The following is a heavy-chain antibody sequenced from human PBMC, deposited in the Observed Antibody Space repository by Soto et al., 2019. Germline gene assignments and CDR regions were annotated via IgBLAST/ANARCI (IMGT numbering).Heavy chain of an antibody. Sequence: QVQLVESGGGVVQPGRSLRLSCAASGFTFSSYAMHWVRQAPGKGLEWVAVISYDGSNKYYADSVKGRFTISRDNSKNTLYLHMNSLRAEDTAVYYCASGYSGYDFSYWGQGTLVTVSS. CDR2: ISYDGSNK. CDR3: ASGYSGYDFSY. CDR1: GFTFSSYA. J-gene: IGHJ4*02. V-gene: IGHV3-30-3*01. D-gene: IGHD5-12*01.